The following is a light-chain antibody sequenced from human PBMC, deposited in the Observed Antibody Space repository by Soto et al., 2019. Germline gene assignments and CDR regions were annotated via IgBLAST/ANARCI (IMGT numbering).Light chain of an antibody. CDR3: SSYTSSLVV. J-gene: IGLJ2*01. Sequence: QSALTQPASVSGSPGQSITISCTGTSSDVGGYNYVSWYQQHPGKAPKLMIYEVSNRPSGVSNHFSGSKSGNTASLTISGLQAEDEADYYCSSYTSSLVVFGGGTKLTVL. CDR2: EVS. CDR1: SSDVGGYNY. V-gene: IGLV2-14*01.